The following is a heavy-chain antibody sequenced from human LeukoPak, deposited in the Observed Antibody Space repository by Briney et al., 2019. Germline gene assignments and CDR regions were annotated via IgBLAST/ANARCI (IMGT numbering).Heavy chain of an antibody. CDR3: AKQLGYCSDGSCYFPY. J-gene: IGHJ4*02. V-gene: IGHV3-23*01. Sequence: GGSLRLSCTASGFTFGDYAMSWIRQAPGKGLEWVSAISNNGGYTYYADSVQGRFTISRDNSKSTLCLQMNSLRAEDTAVYYCAKQLGYCSDGSCYFPYWGQGTLVTVSS. D-gene: IGHD2-15*01. CDR2: ISNNGGYT. CDR1: GFTFGDYA.